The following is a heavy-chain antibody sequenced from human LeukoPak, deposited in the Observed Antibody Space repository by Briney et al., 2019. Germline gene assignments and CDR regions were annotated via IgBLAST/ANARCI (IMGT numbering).Heavy chain of an antibody. J-gene: IGHJ4*02. CDR1: GFTFSSYA. Sequence: GGSLRLSCAASGFTFSSYAMSWVRQAPGKGLEWVSAISGSGGSTYYADSVKGRFTISRDNSKNTLYLQMSSLRAEDTAVYYCAKDGSAYSSGWFHFDYWGQGTLVTVSS. D-gene: IGHD6-19*01. CDR2: ISGSGGST. V-gene: IGHV3-23*01. CDR3: AKDGSAYSSGWFHFDY.